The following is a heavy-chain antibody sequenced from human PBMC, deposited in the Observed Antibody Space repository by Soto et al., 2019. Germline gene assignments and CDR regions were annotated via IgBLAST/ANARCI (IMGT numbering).Heavy chain of an antibody. D-gene: IGHD3-3*01. CDR2: INEDGGQK. CDR1: EFSFRSYW. CDR3: ARVGYYGWDFDR. J-gene: IGHJ4*02. V-gene: IGHV3-7*01. Sequence: GGSLRLSCAVSEFSFRSYWMTWVRQAPGKGLEWVALINEDGGQKYYVDSVKGRFTISRDNAKDSLYMQMDSLRAEDTAVYFCARVGYYGWDFDRWGQGTQVTVSS.